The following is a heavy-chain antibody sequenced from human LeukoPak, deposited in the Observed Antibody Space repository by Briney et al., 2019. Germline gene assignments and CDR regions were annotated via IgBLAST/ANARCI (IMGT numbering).Heavy chain of an antibody. J-gene: IGHJ4*02. Sequence: SETLSLTCAVYGGSFSGYYWSWIRQPPGKGLEWIGEINHSGSTNYNPSLKSRVAISVDTSKNQFSLKLSSVTAADTAVYYCAAGYSSSWLDYWGQGTLVTVSP. CDR3: AAGYSSSWLDY. CDR1: GGSFSGYY. CDR2: INHSGST. V-gene: IGHV4-34*01. D-gene: IGHD6-13*01.